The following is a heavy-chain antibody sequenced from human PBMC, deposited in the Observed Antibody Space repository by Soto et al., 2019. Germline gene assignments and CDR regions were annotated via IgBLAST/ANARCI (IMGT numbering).Heavy chain of an antibody. V-gene: IGHV4-34*01. CDR3: ARGRVLLWFGEGMRYYYYGMDV. J-gene: IGHJ6*02. D-gene: IGHD3-10*01. CDR2: INHSGST. CDR1: GGSFSGYY. Sequence: QVQLQQWGAGLLKPSETLSLTCAVYGGSFSGYYWSWIRQPPGKGLEWIGEINHSGSTNYNPSLKRRVTISVATSKNQFSLKLSSVTAADTAVYYCARGRVLLWFGEGMRYYYYGMDVWGQGATVTVSS.